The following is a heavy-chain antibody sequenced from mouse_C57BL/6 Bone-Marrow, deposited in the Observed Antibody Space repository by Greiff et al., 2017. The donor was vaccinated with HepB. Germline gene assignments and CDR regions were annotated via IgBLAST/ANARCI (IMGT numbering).Heavy chain of an antibody. Sequence: VHLVESGAELVRPGASVKVSCKASGYAFTNYLIEWVKQRPGQGLEWIGVINPGSGGTNYNERFKGKATLTADKSSSTAYMQLSSLTSEDSAVYSCARRIYYYGSSPFDYGGQGTTLTVSS. CDR2: INPGSGGT. J-gene: IGHJ2*01. CDR3: ARRIYYYGSSPFDY. CDR1: GYAFTNYL. V-gene: IGHV1-54*01. D-gene: IGHD1-1*01.